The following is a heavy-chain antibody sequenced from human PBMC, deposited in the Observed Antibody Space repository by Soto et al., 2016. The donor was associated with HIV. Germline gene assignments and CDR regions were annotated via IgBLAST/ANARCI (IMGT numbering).Heavy chain of an antibody. D-gene: IGHD1-20*01. CDR3: AKDIDHNWNGALFDY. CDR1: GFTFDDYA. CDR2: ISWNSGSI. J-gene: IGHJ4*02. V-gene: IGHV3-9*03. Sequence: EVQLVESGGGLVQPGRSLRLSCAASGFTFDDYAMHWVRQAPGKGLEWVSGISWNSGSIGYADSVKGRFTISRDNAKNSLYLQMNSLRAEDMALYYCAKDIDHNWNGALFDYWGQGTLVTVSS.